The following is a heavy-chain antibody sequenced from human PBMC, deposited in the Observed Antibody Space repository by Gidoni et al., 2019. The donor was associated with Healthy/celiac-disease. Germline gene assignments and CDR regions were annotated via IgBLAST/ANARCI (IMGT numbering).Heavy chain of an antibody. CDR2: ISGSGGST. CDR1: GFTFISYA. Sequence: EVQLLESGGGLVQPGGSMRLSCAASGFTFISYAMSWVRQAPGKGLEWVSAISGSGGSTYYADSVKGRFTISRDNSKNTLYLQMNSLRAEDTAVYYCAKDTAAAPRNFDYWGQGTLVTVSS. CDR3: AKDTAAAPRNFDY. V-gene: IGHV3-23*01. D-gene: IGHD6-13*01. J-gene: IGHJ4*02.